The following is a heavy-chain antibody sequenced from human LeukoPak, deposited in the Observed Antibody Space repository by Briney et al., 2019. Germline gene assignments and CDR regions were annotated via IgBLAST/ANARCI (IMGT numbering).Heavy chain of an antibody. D-gene: IGHD3-22*01. CDR2: IYYSGST. V-gene: IGHV4-59*01. CDR1: GGSISSYY. Sequence: SETLSLTCTVSGGSISSYYWSWIRQPPGKGLEWIGYIYYSGSTNYNPSLKSRVTISVDASKNQFSLKLSSVTAADTAVYYCARGGYYSEYFQHWGQGTLVTVSS. CDR3: ARGGYYSEYFQH. J-gene: IGHJ1*01.